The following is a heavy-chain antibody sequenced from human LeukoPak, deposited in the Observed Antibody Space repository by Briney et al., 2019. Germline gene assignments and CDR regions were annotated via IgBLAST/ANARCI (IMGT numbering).Heavy chain of an antibody. Sequence: GGSPRLSCAASGFTFSSYAMSWVRQAPGKGLEWVSAISGSGGSTYYADSVKGRFTISRDNSKNTLYLQMNSLRAEDTAVYYCAKAPPPLWFGEFYYYYGMDVWGKGTTVTVSS. V-gene: IGHV3-23*01. D-gene: IGHD3-10*01. CDR1: GFTFSSYA. J-gene: IGHJ6*04. CDR2: ISGSGGST. CDR3: AKAPPPLWFGEFYYYYGMDV.